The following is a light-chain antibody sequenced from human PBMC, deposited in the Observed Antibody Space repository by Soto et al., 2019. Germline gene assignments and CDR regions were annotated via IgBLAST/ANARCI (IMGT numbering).Light chain of an antibody. Sequence: DIVLTQSPGTLSLSPGERATLSCRASQSVSGMAWYQQIRGQAPRLLIYDTSTRATGVPARFSGSGSGTEFTLTISSLQSEDFSVYYCQQYNDWPRTFGQGTKVDI. CDR1: QSVSG. V-gene: IGKV3-15*01. J-gene: IGKJ1*01. CDR2: DTS. CDR3: QQYNDWPRT.